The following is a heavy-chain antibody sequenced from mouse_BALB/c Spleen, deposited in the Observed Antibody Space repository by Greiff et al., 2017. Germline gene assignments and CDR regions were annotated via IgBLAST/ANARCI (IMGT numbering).Heavy chain of an antibody. J-gene: IGHJ4*01. CDR1: GYTFTSYW. CDR2: IDPSDSDT. V-gene: IGHV1-69*02. Sequence: QVQLQQPGAELVKPGAPVKLSCKASGYTFTSYWMNWVKQRPGRGLEWIGRIDPSDSDTHYHQKFKDKATLTVDKSSSTAYLQLSSLTSEDSAVYYCARSGYYAMDYWGQGTSVTVSS. D-gene: IGHD6-1*01. CDR3: ARSGYYAMDY.